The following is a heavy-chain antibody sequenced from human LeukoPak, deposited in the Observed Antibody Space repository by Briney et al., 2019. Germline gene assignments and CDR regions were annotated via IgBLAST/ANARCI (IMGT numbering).Heavy chain of an antibody. Sequence: SETLSLTCAVYGGSFSGYYWSWIRQPPGKGLEWIGYIYYSGSTNYNPSLKSRVTISVDTSKNQFSLKLSSVTAADTAVYYCARDATGLGNYFDYWGQGTLVTVSS. CDR2: IYYSGST. J-gene: IGHJ4*02. V-gene: IGHV4-59*12. D-gene: IGHD7-27*01. CDR3: ARDATGLGNYFDY. CDR1: GGSFSGYY.